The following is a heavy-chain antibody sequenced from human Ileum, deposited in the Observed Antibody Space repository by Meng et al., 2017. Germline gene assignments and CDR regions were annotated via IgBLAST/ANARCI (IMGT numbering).Heavy chain of an antibody. J-gene: IGHJ6*02. CDR3: ARIPFHYYTMDV. V-gene: IGHV4-4*02. CDR2: IYQSGST. CDR1: GGSISEDNW. Sequence: QGQLKAPCPGLVQTSGTLSLTCAVSGGSISEDNWWSWVRQPPGKGLEWIGEIYQSGSTHYNPSLKSRVTISVDKSENQFSLRLTSVTAADTAVYYCARIPFHYYTMDVWGQGTMVTVSS.